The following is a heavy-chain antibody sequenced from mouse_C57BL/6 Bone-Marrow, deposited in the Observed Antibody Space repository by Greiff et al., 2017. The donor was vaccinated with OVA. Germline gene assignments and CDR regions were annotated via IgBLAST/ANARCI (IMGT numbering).Heavy chain of an antibody. CDR1: GFNIKDDY. CDR2: IDPENGDT. V-gene: IGHV14-4*01. CDR3: TTHGGPYAMDY. D-gene: IGHD1-1*02. Sequence: VQLQQSGAELVRPGASVKLSCTASGFNIKDDYMHWVKQRPEQGLEWIGWIDPENGDTEYASKFQGKATITADTSSNTAYLQLSSLTSEDTAVYYCTTHGGPYAMDYWGQGTSVTVSS. J-gene: IGHJ4*01.